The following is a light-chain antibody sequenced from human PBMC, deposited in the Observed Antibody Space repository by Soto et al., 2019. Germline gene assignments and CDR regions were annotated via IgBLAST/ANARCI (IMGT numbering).Light chain of an antibody. Sequence: EIVLPKSPATLSSFPGDRVTVSCRASQYINTRLAWYPHRPGQAPRLLIYQTSLRAAGIPARFSASGSGTDFTLTISDVQPEDFAMYYCHQYGTSPPVTLGQGTGLEI. CDR2: QTS. CDR1: QYINTR. CDR3: HQYGTSPPVT. J-gene: IGKJ5*01. V-gene: IGKV3D-11*03.